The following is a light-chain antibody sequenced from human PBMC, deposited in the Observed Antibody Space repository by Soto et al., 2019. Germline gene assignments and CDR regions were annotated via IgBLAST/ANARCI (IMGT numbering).Light chain of an antibody. CDR3: SSYAGSRVYV. Sequence: QSALTQPRSVSGSPGQSVTISCTGTSSDVGGYNYVSWYQQHPGKAPKVIISDVSKRPSGVPDRFSGSKSGNTASLTISGLQAEDDADYYCSSYAGSRVYVFGSGTKVTVL. V-gene: IGLV2-11*01. J-gene: IGLJ1*01. CDR2: DVS. CDR1: SSDVGGYNY.